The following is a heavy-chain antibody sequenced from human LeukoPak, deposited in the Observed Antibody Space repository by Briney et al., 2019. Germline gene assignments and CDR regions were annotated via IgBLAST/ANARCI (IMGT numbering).Heavy chain of an antibody. CDR2: ISNTGSTI. D-gene: IGHD3-22*01. CDR3: ARDGNIAYYYDTSTYYPHY. Sequence: GGSLRLSCAVSGFTFSDYYMSWIRQAPGKGLEWVSYISNTGSTIYYADSVKGRFTISRDNAKNSLYLRMNSLRAEDTAVYYCARDGNIAYYYDTSTYYPHYWGQGTLVTVSS. V-gene: IGHV3-11*04. CDR1: GFTFSDYY. J-gene: IGHJ4*02.